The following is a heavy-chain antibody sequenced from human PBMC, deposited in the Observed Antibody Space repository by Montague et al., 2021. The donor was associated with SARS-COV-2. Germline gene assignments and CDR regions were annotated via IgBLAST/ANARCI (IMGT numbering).Heavy chain of an antibody. J-gene: IGHJ5*02. CDR2: FYYSGGS. CDR1: GASISTGSDY. D-gene: IGHD4-23*01. V-gene: IGHV4-61*03. CDR3: ARDRGDIYGGNSAWFDP. Sequence: SETLSLTCTVSGASISTGSDYWTWIRQRPGRGLEWIGNFYYSGGSTYNPSLKSRVTISADTSKNHFSLTLKSVTASDTAVYYCARDRGDIYGGNSAWFDPWGQGNLVTVSS.